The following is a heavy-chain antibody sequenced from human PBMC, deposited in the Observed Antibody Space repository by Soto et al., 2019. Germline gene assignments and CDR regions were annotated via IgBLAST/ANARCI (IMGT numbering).Heavy chain of an antibody. Sequence: PSETLSLTCTVSGYSISSTSYYWGWIHQPPGKGLEWIGSMYSLGNTYCNPSLKSRVTVSVDTSKNHFSLKLTSVTAADAAVYYCARQPYDSRGYYYGTWGQGTLVTVSS. CDR1: GYSISSTSYY. CDR2: MYSLGNT. CDR3: ARQPYDSRGYYYGT. V-gene: IGHV4-39*01. D-gene: IGHD3-22*01. J-gene: IGHJ5*02.